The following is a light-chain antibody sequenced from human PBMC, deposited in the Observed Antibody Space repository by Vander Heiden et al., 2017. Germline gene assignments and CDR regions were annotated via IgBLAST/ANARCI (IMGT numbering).Light chain of an antibody. V-gene: IGLV2-8*01. J-gene: IGLJ2*01. CDR1: SNDVGGYNY. CDR3: SSYTGSNNLI. CDR2: EVS. Sequence: QSALPQPPSASGSPGQSVTISCTGTSNDVGGYNYVSWYQHPPGKAPKLMIYEVSKRPSGVPDRFSGSKSGNTASLTVSGLQAEDEADYYCSSYTGSNNLIFGGGTKLTVL.